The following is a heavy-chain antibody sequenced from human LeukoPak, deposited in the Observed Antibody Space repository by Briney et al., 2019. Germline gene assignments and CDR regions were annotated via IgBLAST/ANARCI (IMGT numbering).Heavy chain of an antibody. CDR1: GFTFSSYE. D-gene: IGHD1-20*01. J-gene: IGHJ4*02. V-gene: IGHV3-48*03. Sequence: PGGSLRLSCAASGFTFSSYEMNWVRQAPGKGLEWVSYISSSGSTIYYADSVKGRSTISRDNAKNSLYLQMNSLRAEDTAVYYCARDPPFIIGTTFFDYWGQGTLVTVSS. CDR2: ISSSGSTI. CDR3: ARDPPFIIGTTFFDY.